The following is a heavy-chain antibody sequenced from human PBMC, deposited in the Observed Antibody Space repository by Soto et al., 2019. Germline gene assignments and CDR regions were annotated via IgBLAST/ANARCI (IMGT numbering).Heavy chain of an antibody. V-gene: IGHV1-69*13. CDR1: GGTFSSYA. D-gene: IGHD3-16*02. J-gene: IGHJ1*01. CDR3: ATVPRATFGGVIVPEYFQH. Sequence: GASVKVSCKASGGTFSSYAISWVRQAPGQGLEWMGGIIPIFGTANYAQKFQGRVTITADESTSTAYMELSSLRSEDTAVFYCATVPRATFGGVIVPEYFQHWGQGTLVTVSS. CDR2: IIPIFGTA.